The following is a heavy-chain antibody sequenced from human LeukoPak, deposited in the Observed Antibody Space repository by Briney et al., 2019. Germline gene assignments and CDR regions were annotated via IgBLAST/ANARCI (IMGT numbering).Heavy chain of an antibody. V-gene: IGHV4-39*07. CDR2: IYYSGST. D-gene: IGHD3-22*01. J-gene: IGHJ4*02. CDR1: GGSISSGSYY. Sequence: SETLSLTCTVSGGSISSGSYYWSWIRQPAGKGLEWIGSIYYSGSTYYNPSLKSRVTISVDTSKNQFSLKLSSVTAADTAVYYCARDRRGAYYYDSSSHIDYWGQGTLVTVSS. CDR3: ARDRRGAYYYDSSSHIDY.